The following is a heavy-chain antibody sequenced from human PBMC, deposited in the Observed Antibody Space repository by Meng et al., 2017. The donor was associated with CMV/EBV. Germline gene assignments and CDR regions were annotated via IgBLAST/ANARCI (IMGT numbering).Heavy chain of an antibody. CDR1: RYSFSGYY. J-gene: IGHJ4*02. D-gene: IGHD1-7*01. Sequence: CKASRYSFSGYYLHWVRQAPGRGPEWMGWTNPNGGGTPFAHEFQGRVTMTRDTSISTAYMELSRLRSDDTTVYYCARVLRQTSDFDDWGQGTLVTVSS. CDR2: TNPNGGGT. V-gene: IGHV1-2*07. CDR3: ARVLRQTSDFDD.